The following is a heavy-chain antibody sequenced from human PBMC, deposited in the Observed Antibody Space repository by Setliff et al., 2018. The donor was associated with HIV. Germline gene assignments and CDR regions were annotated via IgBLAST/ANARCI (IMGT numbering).Heavy chain of an antibody. CDR2: ISSSGTIK. CDR1: GFIVNNFE. J-gene: IGHJ4*02. V-gene: IGHV3-48*03. CDR3: ARENSGTYLGGVFDY. Sequence: GSLRLSCAASGFIVNNFEMNWVRQAPGKGLEWISYISSSGTIKKYASSVRGRFTISRDNAKKSLYLQMDSLRAEDTAVYYCARENSGTYLGGVFDYWGQGTLGTVSS. D-gene: IGHD1-26*01.